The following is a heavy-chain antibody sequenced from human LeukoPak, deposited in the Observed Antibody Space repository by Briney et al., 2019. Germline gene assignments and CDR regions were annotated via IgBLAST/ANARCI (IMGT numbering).Heavy chain of an antibody. CDR1: GFTFSSYA. CDR2: ISGSGGST. Sequence: GGSLRLSCAASGFTFSSYAMSWVRQAPGKGLEWVSAISGSGGSTYYADSVKGRFTISRDNSKNTLYLQMNSLRAEDTAVYYCAKGRDYYDSSGSPFDYWGQGTLVTVSS. D-gene: IGHD3-22*01. J-gene: IGHJ4*02. CDR3: AKGRDYYDSSGSPFDY. V-gene: IGHV3-23*01.